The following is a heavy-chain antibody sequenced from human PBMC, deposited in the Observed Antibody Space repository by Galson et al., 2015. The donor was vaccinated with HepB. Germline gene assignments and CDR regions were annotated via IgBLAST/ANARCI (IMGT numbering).Heavy chain of an antibody. Sequence: ETLSLTCAVSGDSISNNRWWSWVRQPPGEGLEWIGEAYHSGGTNYRPSLKSRVTISVDKSKNQFPLKLTSVTAADTAVYYCARAKEGRGYFDYWGQGTLVTVSS. J-gene: IGHJ4*02. CDR3: ARAKEGRGYFDY. CDR1: GDSISNNRW. V-gene: IGHV4-4*02. CDR2: AYHSGGT. D-gene: IGHD3-10*01.